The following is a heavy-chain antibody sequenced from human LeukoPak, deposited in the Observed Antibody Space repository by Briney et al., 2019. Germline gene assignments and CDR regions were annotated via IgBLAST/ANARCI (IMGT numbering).Heavy chain of an antibody. Sequence: GGSLRLSCAASGFTFSSYGIHWVRQAPGKGLEWVAFIRYDGSNKYYAGSVKGRFTISRDNAKSSLYLQMNSLRAEDTAVYYCARDQGSEFDYWGQGTLVTVSS. D-gene: IGHD6-25*01. CDR1: GFTFSSYG. V-gene: IGHV3-30*02. CDR3: ARDQGSEFDY. CDR2: IRYDGSNK. J-gene: IGHJ4*02.